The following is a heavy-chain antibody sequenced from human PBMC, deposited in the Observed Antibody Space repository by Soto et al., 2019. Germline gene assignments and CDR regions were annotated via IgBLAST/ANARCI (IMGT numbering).Heavy chain of an antibody. CDR2: ISYDGSNK. D-gene: IGHD6-13*01. V-gene: IGHV3-30*18. CDR1: GFTFSSYG. J-gene: IGHJ4*02. Sequence: QVQLVESGGGVVQPGRSLRLSCAASGFTFSSYGMHWVRQAPGKGLEWVAVISYDGSNKYYADSVKGRFTISRDNSKNTLYLQMNSLRAEDTAVYYCAKDRRAAAGYYFDYWGQGTLVTVSS. CDR3: AKDRRAAAGYYFDY.